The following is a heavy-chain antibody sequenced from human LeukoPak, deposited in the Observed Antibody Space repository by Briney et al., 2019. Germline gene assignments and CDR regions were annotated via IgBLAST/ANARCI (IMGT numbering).Heavy chain of an antibody. V-gene: IGHV3-23*01. CDR3: AKDIQTWPRFPDY. CDR1: GFTFSNYA. CDR2: ISDSGSTA. D-gene: IGHD5-12*01. J-gene: IGHJ4*02. Sequence: RTGGSLRLSCGASGFTFSNYAMSWVRQAPGKGLEWVSGISDSGSTAFYADSVKGRFTSSRDNPKSTLYLQMNSLRAEDTAVYYCAKDIQTWPRFPDYWGQGTLVTVSS.